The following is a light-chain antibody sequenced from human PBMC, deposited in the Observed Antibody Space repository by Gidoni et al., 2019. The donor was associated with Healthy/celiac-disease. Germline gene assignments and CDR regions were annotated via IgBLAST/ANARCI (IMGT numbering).Light chain of an antibody. J-gene: IGKJ4*01. Sequence: DVPMTQSPSSLSASVGDRVTITCRASQSISSYLNWYQQKPGKAPKLLIYAASSLQSGVPSRFSGSGSGTDFTLTISSLQPEDFATYYCQQSYSNPGTFGGGTKVEIK. CDR3: QQSYSNPGT. CDR1: QSISSY. CDR2: AAS. V-gene: IGKV1-39*01.